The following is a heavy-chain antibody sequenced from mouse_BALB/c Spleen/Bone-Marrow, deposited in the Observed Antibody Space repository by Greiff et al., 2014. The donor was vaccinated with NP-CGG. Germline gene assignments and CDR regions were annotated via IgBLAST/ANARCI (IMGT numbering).Heavy chain of an antibody. Sequence: VQLQQSGPDLVKPSQSLSLTCTVTGYSITSYYSWHWIQQFPGNKLEWMGYIHYSGITVYNPSLKSRISITRDTSNNQFFLQLNSVTTEDTATYYCARFAGTPYTMDYWGQGTSATVSS. D-gene: IGHD4-1*01. CDR3: ARFAGTPYTMDY. CDR1: GYSITSYYS. V-gene: IGHV3-1*02. CDR2: IHYSGIT. J-gene: IGHJ4*01.